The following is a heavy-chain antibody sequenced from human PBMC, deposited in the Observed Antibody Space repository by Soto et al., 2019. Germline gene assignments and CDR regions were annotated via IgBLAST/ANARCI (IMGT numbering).Heavy chain of an antibody. Sequence: GASVKVSCKASGYTFTNYGISWVRQAPGQGLEWMGWINTYNGNTNHAQKLQGRVTMTTDTSTSTAYMELSSLRSEDTAVYYCARGGGWYVWFDPWGQGTLVTVSS. CDR2: INTYNGNT. J-gene: IGHJ5*02. V-gene: IGHV1-18*01. CDR3: ARGGGWYVWFDP. D-gene: IGHD6-19*01. CDR1: GYTFTNYG.